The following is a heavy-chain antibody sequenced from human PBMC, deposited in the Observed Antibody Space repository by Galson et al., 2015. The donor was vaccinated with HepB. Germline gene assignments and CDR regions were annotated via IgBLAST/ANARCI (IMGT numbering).Heavy chain of an antibody. CDR3: VKDHYYDSSGYYLGGGAFDI. J-gene: IGHJ3*02. Sequence: SLRLSCAASGFTFSSYAMHWVRQAPGKGLEYVSIITSNGDSTYYADSVKGRFTISRDNSKNTVYLQMSSLRVEDTAVYYCVKDHYYDSSGYYLGGGAFDIWGQGTMVTVSS. CDR2: ITSNGDST. V-gene: IGHV3-64D*06. CDR1: GFTFSSYA. D-gene: IGHD3-22*01.